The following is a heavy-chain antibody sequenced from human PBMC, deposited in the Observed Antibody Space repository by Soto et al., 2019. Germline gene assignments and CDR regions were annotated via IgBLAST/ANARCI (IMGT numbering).Heavy chain of an antibody. CDR3: ARGPPRTVVVQAATEGLYYYYGMDV. J-gene: IGHJ6*02. Sequence: GASVKVSCKASGYTFTGYYMHWVRQAPGQGLEWMGWINPNSGGTNYAQKFQGWVTMTRDTSISTAYMELSRLRSDDTAVYYCARGPPRTVVVQAATEGLYYYYGMDVWGQGTTVNVSS. D-gene: IGHD2-2*01. CDR1: GYTFTGYY. V-gene: IGHV1-2*04. CDR2: INPNSGGT.